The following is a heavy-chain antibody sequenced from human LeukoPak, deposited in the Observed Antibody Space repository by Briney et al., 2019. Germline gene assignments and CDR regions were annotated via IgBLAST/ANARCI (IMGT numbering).Heavy chain of an antibody. Sequence: ASVKVSCKASGYTFTGYYMHWVRQAPGQGLEWMGWINPNSGGTNYAQKFQSRVTMTRDTSISTAYMELSRLRSDDTAVYYCARSINYYGSGSYPGWFDPWGQGTLVTVSS. CDR3: ARSINYYGSGSYPGWFDP. J-gene: IGHJ5*02. CDR2: INPNSGGT. CDR1: GYTFTGYY. D-gene: IGHD3-10*01. V-gene: IGHV1-2*02.